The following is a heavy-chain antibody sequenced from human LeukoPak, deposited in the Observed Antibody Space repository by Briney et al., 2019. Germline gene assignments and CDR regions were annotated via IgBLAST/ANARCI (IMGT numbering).Heavy chain of an antibody. CDR1: GFTFSSCG. CDR2: TGPTGTDR. Sequence: GGSLRLSCAASGFTFSSCGFNWVRQAPGKGLGWVSSTGPTGTDRYYADSVRGRFTISRDNAKNSMYLQMDSLRDEDTAVYYCATETIGRHYDYWGQGTLLTVSS. V-gene: IGHV3-21*01. J-gene: IGHJ4*02. D-gene: IGHD1-14*01. CDR3: ATETIGRHYDY.